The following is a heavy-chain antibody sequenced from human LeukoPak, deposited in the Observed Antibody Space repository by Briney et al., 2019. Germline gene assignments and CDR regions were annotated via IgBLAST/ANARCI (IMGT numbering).Heavy chain of an antibody. D-gene: IGHD3-10*01. CDR3: ARDRKYGSESLRRLDY. Sequence: SETLSLTCAVYGGSFSGYYWSWIRQPPGKGLERIGYISYSGNTYYNPSLKSRVTISVDTSKNQFSLKLSSVTVADTAVYYCARDRKYGSESLRRLDYWGQGTLVTVSS. V-gene: IGHV4-30-4*08. J-gene: IGHJ4*02. CDR1: GGSFSGYY. CDR2: ISYSGNT.